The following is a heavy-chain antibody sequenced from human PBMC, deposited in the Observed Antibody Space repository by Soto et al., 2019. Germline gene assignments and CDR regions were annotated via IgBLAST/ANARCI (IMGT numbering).Heavy chain of an antibody. V-gene: IGHV4-59*01. CDR3: ARDSGYDPFDY. CDR2: IYYSGST. D-gene: IGHD5-12*01. CDR1: GGSISSYY. J-gene: IGHJ4*02. Sequence: QVQLQESGPGLVKPSETLSLTCTVSGGSISSYYWSWIRQPPGKGLEWIGYIYYSGSTNYNPSLKSRVTISVDTSKNQFSLKLSSVTAADTAVYYCARDSGYDPFDYWGQGTLVTVSS.